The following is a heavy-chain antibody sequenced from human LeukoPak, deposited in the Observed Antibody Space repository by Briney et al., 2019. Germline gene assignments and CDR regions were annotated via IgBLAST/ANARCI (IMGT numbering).Heavy chain of an antibody. D-gene: IGHD1-26*01. Sequence: GGSLRLSCAASGFTFSSYAMHSVRQAPGKGLEWVAVISYDGSNKYYADSVKGRFTISRDNSKNTLYLQMNSLRAEDTAVYYCARGGQSGSGTGPYWGQGTLVSVSS. J-gene: IGHJ4*02. CDR1: GFTFSSYA. CDR2: ISYDGSNK. CDR3: ARGGQSGSGTGPY. V-gene: IGHV3-30-3*01.